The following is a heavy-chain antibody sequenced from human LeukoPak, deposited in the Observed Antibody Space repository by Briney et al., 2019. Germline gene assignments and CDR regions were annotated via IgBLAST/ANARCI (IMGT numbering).Heavy chain of an antibody. CDR2: VSGRDDST. CDR1: GFTFTNYA. J-gene: IGHJ4*02. Sequence: GGSLRLSCAASGFTFTNYAMYWVRQAPGKGLEWVSAVSGRDDSTYYADSVKGRFTISRDTSKNTLYLQMNSLRAEDTAVYYCAKWGDYDILTGYYDPDYWGQGTLVTVSS. D-gene: IGHD3-9*01. V-gene: IGHV3-23*01. CDR3: AKWGDYDILTGYYDPDY.